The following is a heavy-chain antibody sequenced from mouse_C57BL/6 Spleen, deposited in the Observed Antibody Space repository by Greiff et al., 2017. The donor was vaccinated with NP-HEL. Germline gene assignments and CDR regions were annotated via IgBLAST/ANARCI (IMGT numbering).Heavy chain of an antibody. Sequence: VQLQQSGAELMKPGASVKLSCKATGYTFTGYWIEWVKQRPGHGLEWIGEILPGSGSTNYHEKFKGKATFTADTSSNTAYMQLSSLTTEDSAIYYCARFPYSTMDYWGQGTSVTVSS. D-gene: IGHD2-5*01. CDR1: GYTFTGYW. CDR3: ARFPYSTMDY. V-gene: IGHV1-9*01. J-gene: IGHJ4*01. CDR2: ILPGSGST.